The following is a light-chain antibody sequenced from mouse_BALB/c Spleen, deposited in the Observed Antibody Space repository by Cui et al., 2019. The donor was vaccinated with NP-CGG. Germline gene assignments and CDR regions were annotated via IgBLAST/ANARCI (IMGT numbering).Light chain of an antibody. CDR3: ALWYSNHWV. CDR2: GTN. CDR1: TGTVTTSNY. V-gene: IGLV1*01. Sequence: QAVFTQESARTTSPGETVTLTCRSSTGTVTTSNYANWVQEKPDHLFTGLIGGTNNRVPGVPARFSGSLIGDKAALTITGAQTEDEAIYFCALWYSNHWVFGGGTKLTVL. J-gene: IGLJ1*01.